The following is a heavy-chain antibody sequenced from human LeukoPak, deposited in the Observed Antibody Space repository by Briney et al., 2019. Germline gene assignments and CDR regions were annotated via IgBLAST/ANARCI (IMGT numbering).Heavy chain of an antibody. CDR3: ARLPLSSGSCLS. Sequence: GGSLRLSCAASGFTFSSYSMNWVRQAPGKGLEWVSSISSSSSYIYYADSVKGRFTISRDNAKNSLYLQMNSLRAEDTAVYYCARLPLSSGSCLSWGQGTLVTVSS. D-gene: IGHD3-10*01. CDR2: ISSSSSYI. CDR1: GFTFSSYS. J-gene: IGHJ4*02. V-gene: IGHV3-21*01.